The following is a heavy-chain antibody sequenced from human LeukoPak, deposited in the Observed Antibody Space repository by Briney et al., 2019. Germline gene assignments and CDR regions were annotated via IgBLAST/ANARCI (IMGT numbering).Heavy chain of an antibody. Sequence: PPETLSLTCAVYGGSFSGYYWSWIRQPPGKGLEWIGEINHSGSTNYNPSLKSRVTISVDTSKNQFSLKLSSVTAADTAVYYCASVWYSSGWYFDYWGQGTLVTVSS. CDR1: GGSFSGYY. D-gene: IGHD6-19*01. CDR2: INHSGST. V-gene: IGHV4-34*01. J-gene: IGHJ4*02. CDR3: ASVWYSSGWYFDY.